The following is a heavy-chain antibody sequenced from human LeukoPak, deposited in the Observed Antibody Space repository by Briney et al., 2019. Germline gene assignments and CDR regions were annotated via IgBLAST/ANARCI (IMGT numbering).Heavy chain of an antibody. CDR2: IYIDGTT. CDR1: GFVVSHNY. Sequence: GGSLRLSCAASGFVVSHNYMTWVRQAPGKGLEWISVIYIDGTTYYADSVKGRFTISRDQANNTLYLQMNTLRDEDTAVYYCARGPRYSFYWGQGTLVSVSS. V-gene: IGHV3-53*01. J-gene: IGHJ4*02. CDR3: ARGPRYSFY. D-gene: IGHD6-13*01.